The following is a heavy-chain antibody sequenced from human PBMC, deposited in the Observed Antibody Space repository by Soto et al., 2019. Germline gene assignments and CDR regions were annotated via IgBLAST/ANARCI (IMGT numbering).Heavy chain of an antibody. V-gene: IGHV1-69*13. CDR2: IIPIFGTA. Sequence: ASVKVSCKASGGTFSSYAISWVRQAPGQGLEWMGGIIPIFGTANYAQKFQGRVTITADESTSTAYMELSSLRSEDTAVYYCAREASTVRYYYYGMDVWGQGTTVTVSS. CDR1: GGTFSSYA. D-gene: IGHD2-2*01. CDR3: AREASTVRYYYYGMDV. J-gene: IGHJ6*02.